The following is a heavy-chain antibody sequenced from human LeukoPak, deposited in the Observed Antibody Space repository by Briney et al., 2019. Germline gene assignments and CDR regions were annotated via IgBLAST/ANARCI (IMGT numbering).Heavy chain of an antibody. Sequence: SVKVSCKASGGTFSSYTISWVRQAPGQGLEWMGRIIPILGIANYAQKFQGRVTITADKSTSTAYMGLSSLRSEDTAVYYCAILTIGHYYYMDVWGKGTTVTVSS. V-gene: IGHV1-69*02. D-gene: IGHD3-9*01. CDR2: IIPILGIA. CDR1: GGTFSSYT. J-gene: IGHJ6*03. CDR3: AILTIGHYYYMDV.